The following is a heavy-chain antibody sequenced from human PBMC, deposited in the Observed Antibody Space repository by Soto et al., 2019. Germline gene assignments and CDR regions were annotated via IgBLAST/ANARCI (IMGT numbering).Heavy chain of an antibody. D-gene: IGHD3-3*01. CDR3: VSSRTAVFGDALDI. J-gene: IGHJ3*02. V-gene: IGHV4-59*03. CDR2: IYDSGDA. CDR1: GGSIGVYF. Sequence: SDTQSLTSSVSGGSIGVYFRRWLRTAPGKGLEWIGCIYDSGDANYNPSLKSRVTISLDTSKNQFSLKLSSVTAADTAVYYCVSSRTAVFGDALDIWALGTMVKLSS.